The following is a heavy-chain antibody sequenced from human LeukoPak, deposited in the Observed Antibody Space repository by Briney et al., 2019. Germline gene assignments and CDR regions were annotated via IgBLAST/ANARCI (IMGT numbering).Heavy chain of an antibody. Sequence: GGSLRLPCAASGFTFSSYAMSWVRQAPGKGLEWVSAISGSGGSTYYADSVKGRFTISRDNSKNTLYLQMSSLRAEDTAVYYCVNSFVAVAVPATTLGYWGQGTLVTVSS. V-gene: IGHV3-23*01. CDR3: VNSFVAVAVPATTLGY. CDR1: GFTFSSYA. J-gene: IGHJ4*02. D-gene: IGHD2-2*01. CDR2: ISGSGGST.